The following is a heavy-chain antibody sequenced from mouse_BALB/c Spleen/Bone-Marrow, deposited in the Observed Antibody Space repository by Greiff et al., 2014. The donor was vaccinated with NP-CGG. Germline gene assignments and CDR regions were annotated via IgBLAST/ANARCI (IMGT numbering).Heavy chain of an antibody. Sequence: VQLQQPGAELVKPGASVKLSCPASGFNIKDTYMRWVKQRPEQGLEWIGRIDPANGNTKYDPKFQGKATITADTSSNTAYLQLNSLTSEDTAVYYCAQGYDWAMDYWGQGTSVTVSS. J-gene: IGHJ4*01. V-gene: IGHV14-3*02. CDR3: AQGYDWAMDY. CDR2: IDPANGNT. CDR1: GFNIKDTY. D-gene: IGHD2-14*01.